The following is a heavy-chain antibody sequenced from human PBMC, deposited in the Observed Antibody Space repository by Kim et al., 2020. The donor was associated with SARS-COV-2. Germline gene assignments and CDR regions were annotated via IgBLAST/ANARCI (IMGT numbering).Heavy chain of an antibody. Sequence: GGSLRLSCAASGLTFRSYNMNWVRQAPGKGLEWVSSISGSGTYIYYTDSVKGRFTISRDNANKSLYLQMNSLRAEDTAVYYCARDQGFTAGWHMDRFDSWGQGTLVTVSS. D-gene: IGHD6-19*01. V-gene: IGHV3-21*01. J-gene: IGHJ4*02. CDR3: ARDQGFTAGWHMDRFDS. CDR2: ISGSGTYI. CDR1: GLTFRSYN.